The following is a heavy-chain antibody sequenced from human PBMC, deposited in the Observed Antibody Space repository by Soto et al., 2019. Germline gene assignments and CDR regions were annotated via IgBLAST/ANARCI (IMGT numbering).Heavy chain of an antibody. CDR3: GDATGWIFDY. J-gene: IGHJ4*02. Sequence: EVLLLESGGGLVQPGGSLRLSCTVSGFTFTTYWMGWVRRAPGKGLEFVANINQDGSEKHYVDSVKGRFTISRDNGKNSLFLQMNSLRVEDTAVYYCGDATGWIFDYWGQGSLVTVSS. D-gene: IGHD6-19*01. CDR2: INQDGSEK. CDR1: GFTFTTYW. V-gene: IGHV3-7*01.